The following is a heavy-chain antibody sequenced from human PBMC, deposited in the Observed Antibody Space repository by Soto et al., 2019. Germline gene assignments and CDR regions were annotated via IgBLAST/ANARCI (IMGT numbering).Heavy chain of an antibody. CDR3: AHRQTTLWDCSGGSCPVYFDY. CDR2: SYWNDDK. D-gene: IGHD2-15*01. CDR1: GFPLSTSGVG. Sequence: QITLKESGPTLVKPTQTLTLTCTFSGFPLSTSGVGVGWIRQPPGKALEWLALSYWNDDKRYSPSLKSRLTITNDTSKNQVVLTMTTMDPVDTATYYCAHRQTTLWDCSGGSCPVYFDYWGQGTLVTVSS. J-gene: IGHJ4*02. V-gene: IGHV2-5*01.